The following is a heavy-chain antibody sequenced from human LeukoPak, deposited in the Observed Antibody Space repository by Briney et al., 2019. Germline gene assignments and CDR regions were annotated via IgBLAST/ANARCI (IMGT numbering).Heavy chain of an antibody. CDR2: ISGSGDST. V-gene: IGHV3-23*01. CDR3: AKMKLRSSSYFDY. CDR1: VFTFKSYA. J-gene: IGHJ4*02. Sequence: GGSLRLSCAGSVFTFKSYAMSCVRQAPGKGLEWVSAISGSGDSTSYGDSVKGRFTISRDNSRNTLYLQMNSLRGEDTAVYYCAKMKLRSSSYFDYWGQGTLVTVSS. D-gene: IGHD3-16*01.